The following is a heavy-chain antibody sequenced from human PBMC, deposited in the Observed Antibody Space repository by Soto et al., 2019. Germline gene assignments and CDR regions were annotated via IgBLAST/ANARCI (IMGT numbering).Heavy chain of an antibody. V-gene: IGHV4-59*01. D-gene: IGHD2-2*02. Sequence: SETLSLTCTVSGGSISSYYWSWIRQPPGKGLEWIGYIYYSGSTNYNPSLKSRVTISVDTSKNQFSLKLSSVTAADTAVYYCARAPGYCSSTSCYKSSSWYYFDYWGQGTLVTVSS. CDR1: GGSISSYY. J-gene: IGHJ4*01. CDR3: ARAPGYCSSTSCYKSSSWYYFDY. CDR2: IYYSGST.